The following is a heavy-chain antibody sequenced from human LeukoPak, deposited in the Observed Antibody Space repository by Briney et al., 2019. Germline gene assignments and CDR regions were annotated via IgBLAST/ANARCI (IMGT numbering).Heavy chain of an antibody. J-gene: IGHJ5*02. CDR1: GFSLSTSGVG. CDR3: AHLVDSYCSSTSCYTNYDFWSGFNWFDP. CDR2: IYWNDDK. Sequence: SGPTLVKPTQTLTLTCTISGFSLSTSGVGVGWIRQPPGKALEWLALIYWNDDKRYSPSLKSRLTITKDTSKNQVVLTMTNMDPVDTATYYCAHLVDSYCSSTSCYTNYDFWSGFNWFDPWGQGTLVTVSS. D-gene: IGHD2-2*02. V-gene: IGHV2-5*01.